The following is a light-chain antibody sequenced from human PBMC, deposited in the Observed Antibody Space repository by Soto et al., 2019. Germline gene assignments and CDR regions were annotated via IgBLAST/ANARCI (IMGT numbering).Light chain of an antibody. Sequence: QSVLTQPASVSGSPGQSITISCTGTSSDVGSYNLVSWYQQHPGKAPKLMIYEVSKRPSGVSNRFSGSKSGNTASLTISGLQAEDEAHYYCCSYAGSSPVVFGGGTKVTVL. J-gene: IGLJ2*01. CDR2: EVS. CDR3: CSYAGSSPVV. V-gene: IGLV2-23*02. CDR1: SSDVGSYNL.